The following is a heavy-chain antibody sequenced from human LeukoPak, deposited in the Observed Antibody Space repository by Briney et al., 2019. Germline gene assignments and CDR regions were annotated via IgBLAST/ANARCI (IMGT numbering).Heavy chain of an antibody. V-gene: IGHV1-18*01. CDR1: GYSFSIYG. CDR3: ARCGAAVTTHFSH. D-gene: IGHD4-17*01. CDR2: ISASDGTT. J-gene: IGHJ4*02. Sequence: ASVKVSCKASGYSFSIYGITWARQAPGQGLEYLVWISASDGTTNYAQKVQDRVTMTTDTSTSTAYLELRSLRSEDTAVYYCARCGAAVTTHFSHWGQGTLVTVSS.